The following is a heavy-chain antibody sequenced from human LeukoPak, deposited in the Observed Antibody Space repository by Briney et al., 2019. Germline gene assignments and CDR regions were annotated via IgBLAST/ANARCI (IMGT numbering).Heavy chain of an antibody. V-gene: IGHV4-4*07. J-gene: IGHJ5*02. D-gene: IGHD6-19*01. Sequence: PSETLSLTCTVSGGSISSYYWSWIRQPAGKGLEWIGRIYTSGSTNYNPSPKSRVTMSVDTSKNQFSLKLSSVTAADTAVYYCARGMGSGWYSNWFDPWGQGTLVTVSS. CDR1: GGSISSYY. CDR2: IYTSGST. CDR3: ARGMGSGWYSNWFDP.